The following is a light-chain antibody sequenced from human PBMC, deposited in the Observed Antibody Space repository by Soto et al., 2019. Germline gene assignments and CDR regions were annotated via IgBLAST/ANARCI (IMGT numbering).Light chain of an antibody. CDR3: QQHTNRPPST. CDR2: GAS. CDR1: QSVNSN. V-gene: IGKV3-15*01. Sequence: LAFTQSPGTVCTSPCERSTLSRIASQSVNSNLAWYQQKPGQAPRLLIYGASTRATGIPARFSGSGSGTEFTLTISSLQSEDFAVYYCQQHTNRPPSTFGGGTKVDIK. J-gene: IGKJ4*01.